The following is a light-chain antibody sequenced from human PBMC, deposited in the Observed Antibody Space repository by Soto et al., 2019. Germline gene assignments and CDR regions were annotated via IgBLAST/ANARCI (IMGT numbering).Light chain of an antibody. J-gene: IGKJ5*01. Sequence: DIQMTQSPSTLSASVGDRVTITCRASQSISSWLAWYQQKPGKAPKLLIYKASSLESGVPSSFSGSGSGTEFTLTISSLQPDDFATYYCQQYNSYSLITFGQGTRLEIK. CDR3: QQYNSYSLIT. V-gene: IGKV1-5*03. CDR2: KAS. CDR1: QSISSW.